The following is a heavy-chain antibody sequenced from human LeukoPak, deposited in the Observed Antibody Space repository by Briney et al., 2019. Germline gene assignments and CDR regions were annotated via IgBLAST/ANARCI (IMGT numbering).Heavy chain of an antibody. D-gene: IGHD2-2*01. CDR2: INHSGST. Sequence: PSETLSLTCAVYGGSFSGYYWSWIRQPPGKGLEWIGEINHSGSTNYNPSLKSRVTISVDTSKNQFSLKLSSVTGADTAVYYCARPGEGYCSSTSCYAWYYFDYWGQGTLVTVSS. CDR1: GGSFSGYY. CDR3: ARPGEGYCSSTSCYAWYYFDY. J-gene: IGHJ4*02. V-gene: IGHV4-34*01.